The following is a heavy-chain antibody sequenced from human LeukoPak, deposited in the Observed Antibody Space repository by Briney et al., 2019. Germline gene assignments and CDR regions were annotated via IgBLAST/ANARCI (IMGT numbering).Heavy chain of an antibody. D-gene: IGHD3-3*01. V-gene: IGHV3-30-3*01. J-gene: IGHJ4*02. CDR2: ISYDGSNK. CDR1: GFTFSSYA. Sequence: GRSLRLSCAASGFTFSSYAMHWVRQAPGKGLEWVAVISYDGSNKYYADSVKGRFTISRDNSKNTLYLQMNSLRAEDTAVYYCAKGHLRFLDGWGQGTLVTVSS. CDR3: AKGHLRFLDG.